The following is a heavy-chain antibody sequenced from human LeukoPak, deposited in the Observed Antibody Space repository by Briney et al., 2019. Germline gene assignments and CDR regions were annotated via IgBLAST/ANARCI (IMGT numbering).Heavy chain of an antibody. Sequence: GESLKICCKGSGYSFTGYWIGWVRQMPGKGLEYMGIIYPGDSDTTYSPSFQGQVTISADKSISTAYLQWTSLKASDTAMYFCARHRDDSGAFDIWGQGTMVTVSS. V-gene: IGHV5-51*01. CDR1: GYSFTGYW. CDR2: IYPGDSDT. D-gene: IGHD4-17*01. CDR3: ARHRDDSGAFDI. J-gene: IGHJ3*02.